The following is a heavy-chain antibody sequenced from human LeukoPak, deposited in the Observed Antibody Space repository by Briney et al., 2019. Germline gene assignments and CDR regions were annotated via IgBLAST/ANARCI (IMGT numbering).Heavy chain of an antibody. CDR3: ARTVSGYYFDSSGWFVDY. CDR2: IYYSGST. J-gene: IGHJ4*02. V-gene: IGHV4-59*08. CDR1: GGSISSYY. D-gene: IGHD6-19*01. Sequence: PSETLSLTCTVSGGSISSYYWSWIRQPPGKGLEWIGYIYYSGSTNYNPSLKSRVTISVDTSKNQFSLKLSSVTAADTAVYYCARTVSGYYFDSSGWFVDYWGQGTLVTVSS.